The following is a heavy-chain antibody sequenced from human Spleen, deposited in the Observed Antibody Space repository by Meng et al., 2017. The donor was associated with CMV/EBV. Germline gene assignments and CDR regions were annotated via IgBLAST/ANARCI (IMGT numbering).Heavy chain of an antibody. Sequence: SSSSYYWGWIRQPPGKGLEWVSAISGSGGSTYYADSVKGRFTISRDNSKNTLYLQMNSLRAEDTAVYYCAKVSAAVSGWFDPWGQGTLVTVSS. V-gene: IGHV3-23*01. CDR1: SSSSYY. D-gene: IGHD6-13*01. J-gene: IGHJ5*02. CDR3: AKVSAAVSGWFDP. CDR2: ISGSGGST.